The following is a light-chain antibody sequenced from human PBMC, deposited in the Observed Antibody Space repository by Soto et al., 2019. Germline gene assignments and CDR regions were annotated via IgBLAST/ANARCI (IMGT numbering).Light chain of an antibody. CDR3: KAYAGSNTYV. Sequence: QSALTQPPSASGSPGQSVTISCTGTKSDIGVYDLVSWYQHHPGKAPRLIIYEVVQRPSGAPDRFSGSKSGNTASLTVSGLQASDEADYFCKAYAGSNTYVFGSGTKLTV. CDR2: EVV. J-gene: IGLJ1*01. CDR1: KSDIGVYDL. V-gene: IGLV2-8*01.